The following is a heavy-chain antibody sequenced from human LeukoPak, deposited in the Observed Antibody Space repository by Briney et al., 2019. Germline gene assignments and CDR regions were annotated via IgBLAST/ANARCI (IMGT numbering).Heavy chain of an antibody. V-gene: IGHV3-30*18. Sequence: GRSLRLSCAASGFTFSSYGMHWVRQAPGKGLEWVALISYDGSNKYYADSVKGRFTISRDNSKNTLYLQMNSLRAEDTAVYYCAKGTEYSGYDLDYWGQGTLVTVSS. CDR2: ISYDGSNK. CDR3: AKGTEYSGYDLDY. D-gene: IGHD5-12*01. CDR1: GFTFSSYG. J-gene: IGHJ4*02.